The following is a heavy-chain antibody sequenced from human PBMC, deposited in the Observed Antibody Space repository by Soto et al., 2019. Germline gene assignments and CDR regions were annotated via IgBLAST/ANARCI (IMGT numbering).Heavy chain of an antibody. CDR3: AHRGYGNYPRDNWFDP. CDR1: GFSLSSTGVG. Sequence: SGPTLVNPTQTLTLTCSFSGFSLSSTGVGVGWIRQPPGKALEWVALIYWNDDERYSPSLKNRLTITKDTSKNQVVLTLTNMDPVDTATYYCAHRGYGNYPRDNWFDPWGQGTLVTVSS. V-gene: IGHV2-5*01. D-gene: IGHD4-17*01. J-gene: IGHJ5*02. CDR2: IYWNDDE.